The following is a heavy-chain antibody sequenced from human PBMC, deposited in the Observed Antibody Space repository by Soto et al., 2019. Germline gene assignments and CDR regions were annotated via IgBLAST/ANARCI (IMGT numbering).Heavy chain of an antibody. D-gene: IGHD6-6*01. V-gene: IGHV4-34*01. CDR1: GGSFSGYY. CDR3: ARGRIAARPFPFDY. J-gene: IGHJ4*02. CDR2: INHSGST. Sequence: SETLSLTCAVYGGSFSGYYWSWIRQPPGKGLEWIGEINHSGSTNYNPSLKSRVTISVNTSKNQFSLKLSSVTAADTAVYYCARGRIAARPFPFDYWGQGTLVTVSS.